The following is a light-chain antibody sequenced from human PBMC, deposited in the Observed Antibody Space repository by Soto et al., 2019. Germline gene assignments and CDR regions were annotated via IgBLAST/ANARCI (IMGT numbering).Light chain of an antibody. CDR1: SSDVGGYKY. J-gene: IGLJ1*01. V-gene: IGLV2-14*01. CDR3: SSYTSTSTL. CDR2: DVT. Sequence: QCALTQPASVCGSPGQSITISCTGTSSDVGGYKYVSWYQLHPGTAPKLVIYDVTNRPSGVSNRFSGSKSGNTASLTISGLQAEDEADYFCSSYTSTSTLFGTGTKLTVL.